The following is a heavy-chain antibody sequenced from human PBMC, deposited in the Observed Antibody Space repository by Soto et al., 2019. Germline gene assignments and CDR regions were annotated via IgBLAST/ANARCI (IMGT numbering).Heavy chain of an antibody. CDR2: ISYDGRNK. V-gene: IGHV3-30*18. J-gene: IGHJ6*02. D-gene: IGHD1-26*01. CDR1: GFTFSSCG. Sequence: QVQLVESGGGVVQPGRSLRLSCAASGFTFSSCGMHWVRQAPGKGLEWVAVISYDGRNKDYSDSVKGRFTISRDNSKNSLYMQMNRLRADDTAVYYCAKDVQFVGARPDETYYYDGMDVWGQGTTVTVSS. CDR3: AKDVQFVGARPDETYYYDGMDV.